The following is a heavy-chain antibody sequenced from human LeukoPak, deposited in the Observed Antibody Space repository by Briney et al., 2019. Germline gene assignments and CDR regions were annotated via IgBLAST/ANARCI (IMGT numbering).Heavy chain of an antibody. V-gene: IGHV3-66*02. J-gene: IGHJ4*02. CDR1: GFTVSSSY. CDR3: ARGMGYCSSTSCYLSLDH. Sequence: GGSLRLSCAGSGFTVSSSYMSWVRQAPGKGLEWVSVIYSGGSTYYADSVKGRFTLSRDNSKNTLYLQMNCLRPDDTAVYYCARGMGYCSSTSCYLSLDHWGQGAPVIVSS. D-gene: IGHD2-2*01. CDR2: IYSGGST.